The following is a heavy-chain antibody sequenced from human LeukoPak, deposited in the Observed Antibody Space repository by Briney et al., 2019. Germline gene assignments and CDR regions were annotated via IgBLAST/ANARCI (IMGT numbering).Heavy chain of an antibody. D-gene: IGHD6-13*01. J-gene: IGHJ4*02. CDR2: IHSTGST. CDR1: GGSISSYY. V-gene: IGHV4-4*07. Sequence: SETLSLTCTVSGGSISSYYWSWIRQPAGKGLEWIGRIHSTGSTNYNPSLKSRVTMSVDTSKNQFSLRLRSVTAADTAVYYCARHLASAGTAGFEFWGQGALVTVSS. CDR3: ARHLASAGTAGFEF.